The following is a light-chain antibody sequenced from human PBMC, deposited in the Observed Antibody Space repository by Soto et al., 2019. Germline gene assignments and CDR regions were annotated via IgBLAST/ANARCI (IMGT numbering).Light chain of an antibody. CDR1: QTIISNY. CDR2: GAS. Sequence: EIVLTQSPGTLSLSPGERATLSCRASQTIISNYLAWYQQKPGQAPRLLIYGASGRATGIPDRFSGSGSGTDFTLTIGRLEPEDFAVYYCQQFGTSAYTFGQGTKLEI. CDR3: QQFGTSAYT. V-gene: IGKV3-20*01. J-gene: IGKJ2*01.